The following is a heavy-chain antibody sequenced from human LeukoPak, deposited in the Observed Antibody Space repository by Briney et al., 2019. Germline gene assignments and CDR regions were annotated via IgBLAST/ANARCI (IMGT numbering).Heavy chain of an antibody. V-gene: IGHV1-69*13. CDR3: ARGRMAGTYVFDY. CDR2: IIPIFGTA. Sequence: GASVKVSCKASGGTFSSYAISWVRQAPGQGLEWMGGIIPIFGTANYAQKFQGRVTITADGSTSTAYMDLSSLRSEDTAVYYCARGRMAGTYVFDYWGQGTLVTVSS. CDR1: GGTFSSYA. J-gene: IGHJ4*02. D-gene: IGHD6-19*01.